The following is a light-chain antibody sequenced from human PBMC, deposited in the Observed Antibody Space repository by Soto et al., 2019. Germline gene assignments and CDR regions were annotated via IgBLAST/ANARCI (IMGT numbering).Light chain of an antibody. J-gene: IGKJ1*01. CDR3: QHYNTYSTWT. CDR2: DAS. Sequence: DIQMTQSPSTLSASVGDSVTITCRASQSITIWLAWYQQKPGKAPKLLIYDASSLQSGVPSRFSGSGSGTEFTLTIRGLQPDDFATYYCQHYNTYSTWTFGQGTTVDIK. CDR1: QSITIW. V-gene: IGKV1-5*01.